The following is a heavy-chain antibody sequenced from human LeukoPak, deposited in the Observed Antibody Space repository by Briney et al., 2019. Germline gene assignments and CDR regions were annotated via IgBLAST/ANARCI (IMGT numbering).Heavy chain of an antibody. CDR1: GYTFTSYA. CDR2: INAGNGNT. CDR3: ARDHWQYSSGWYPADY. Sequence: ASVKVSCKASGYTFTSYAIHWVRQAPGQRLEWMGWINAGNGNTKYSQGFQGRVTITRDTSASTAYMELSSLRAEDMAVYYCARDHWQYSSGWYPADYWGQGTLVTVSS. D-gene: IGHD6-19*01. V-gene: IGHV1-3*03. J-gene: IGHJ4*02.